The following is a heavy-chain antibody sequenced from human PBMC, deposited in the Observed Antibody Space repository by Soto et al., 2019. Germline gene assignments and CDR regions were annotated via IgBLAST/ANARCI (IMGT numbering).Heavy chain of an antibody. CDR1: GGSISSGGYS. V-gene: IGHV4-30-2*01. Sequence: PSETLSLTCAVSGGSISSGGYSWSCIRQPPGKGLEWIGYIYHSGSTYYNPSLKSRVTISVDRSKNQFSLNLSSVTAADTAVYYCARERPDGARLDPWGQGTLVTVSS. D-gene: IGHD6-6*01. CDR2: IYHSGST. CDR3: ARERPDGARLDP. J-gene: IGHJ5*02.